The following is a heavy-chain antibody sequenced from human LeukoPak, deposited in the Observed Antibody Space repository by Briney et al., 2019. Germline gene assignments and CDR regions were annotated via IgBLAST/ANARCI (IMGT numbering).Heavy chain of an antibody. CDR2: IYYSGST. CDR3: ARALSGTYGLFQH. Sequence: SETLSLTCTVSGGSISNYYWSWIRQPPGKGLEWIGYIYYSGSTYYNPSLRSRVTISVETSKNQFSLNLNSVTAADTAVYYCARALSGTYGLFQHWGQGTLVTVSS. D-gene: IGHD1-26*01. J-gene: IGHJ1*01. CDR1: GGSISNYY. V-gene: IGHV4-59*01.